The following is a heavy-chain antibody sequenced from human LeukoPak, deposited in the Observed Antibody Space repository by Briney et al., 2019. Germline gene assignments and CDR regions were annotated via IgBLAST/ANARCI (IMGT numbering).Heavy chain of an antibody. CDR2: IYHSGST. CDR1: GGSISAYY. CDR3: ARRGVLLWFGSPNWFDP. Sequence: SETLSLTCTVSGGSISAYYWSWIRQPPGKGLEWIGGIYHSGSTNYNPSLKSRVTISVDKSKNQFSLKLSSVTAADTAVYYCARRGVLLWFGSPNWFDPWGQGTLVTVSS. D-gene: IGHD3-10*01. V-gene: IGHV4-59*12. J-gene: IGHJ5*02.